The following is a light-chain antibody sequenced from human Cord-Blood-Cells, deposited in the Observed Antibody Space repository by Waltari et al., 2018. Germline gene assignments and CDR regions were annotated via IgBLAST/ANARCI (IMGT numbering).Light chain of an antibody. CDR1: SGSIATND. Sequence: NFMLTQPHSVSESPGKTVTISCTRSSGSIATNDVQWYQQRPGSSPTTVIYEDHQRPSGVPGRFSGSIDSSSTSASHTISGLKTEDEADYCCQSYDSSNRVFGGGTKLTVL. J-gene: IGLJ3*02. CDR2: EDH. V-gene: IGLV6-57*01. CDR3: QSYDSSNRV.